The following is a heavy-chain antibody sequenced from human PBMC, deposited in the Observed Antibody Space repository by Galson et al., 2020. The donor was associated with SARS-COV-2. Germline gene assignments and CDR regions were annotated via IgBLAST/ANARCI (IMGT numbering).Heavy chain of an antibody. V-gene: IGHV2-5*02. CDR3: AHANGGIAVTGDGDFYHYYGMDV. CDR2: LFWDDDK. J-gene: IGHJ6*02. Sequence: SGPTLVKPTQPLTLTYTFSGFSLTTRGVGVGWIRQPPGKALEWLALLFWDDDKRYRPSLKSRLTITKDTSKNEVVLRMTKAAPLDTGTYYCAHANGGIAVTGDGDFYHYYGMDVWGQGTTVTVSS. CDR1: GFSLTTRGVG. D-gene: IGHD6-19*01.